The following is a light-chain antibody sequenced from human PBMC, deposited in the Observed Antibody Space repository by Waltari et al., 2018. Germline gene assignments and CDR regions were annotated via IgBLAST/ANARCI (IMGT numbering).Light chain of an antibody. CDR2: EVS. CDR3: SSYTSSSTFSVV. Sequence: QSALTQPASVSGSPGKSITLPCTGTSSDVRGYHYVSWYQQHPGKAPKLMIYEVSTRPSGVSNRFSGSKSGNTASLTISGLQAEDEADYSCSSYTSSSTFSVVFGGGTKLTVL. CDR1: SSDVRGYHY. J-gene: IGLJ2*01. V-gene: IGLV2-14*01.